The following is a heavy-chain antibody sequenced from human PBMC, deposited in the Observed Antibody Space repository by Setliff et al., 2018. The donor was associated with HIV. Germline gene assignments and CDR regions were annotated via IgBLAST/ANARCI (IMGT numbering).Heavy chain of an antibody. CDR3: AKDAGYCSGESCYFYMDV. D-gene: IGHD2-8*02. CDR2: LRQDVNKD. CDR1: GFIFENHA. J-gene: IGHJ6*03. Sequence: PGGSLRLSCVVSGFIFENHAMHWARRAPGKGLEWLTLLRQDVNKDYYGDSVKGRFTITRDNSKKTLYLYMNNLRSEDTAVYYCAKDAGYCSGESCYFYMDVWGKGTTVTVSS. V-gene: IGHV3-30*02.